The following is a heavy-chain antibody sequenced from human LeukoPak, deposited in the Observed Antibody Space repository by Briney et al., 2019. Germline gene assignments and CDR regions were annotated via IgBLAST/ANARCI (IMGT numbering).Heavy chain of an antibody. V-gene: IGHV4-59*12. CDR2: IYYSGST. CDR1: GGSISSYY. Sequence: SETLSLTCTVSGGSISSYYWSWIRQPPGKGLEWIGYIYYSGSTNYNPTLKSRVTISVDTSKNQFSLKLTSVTAADTAVYYCARNSGGSSYDYWGQGTLVTVSS. CDR3: ARNSGGSSYDY. J-gene: IGHJ4*02. D-gene: IGHD1-26*01.